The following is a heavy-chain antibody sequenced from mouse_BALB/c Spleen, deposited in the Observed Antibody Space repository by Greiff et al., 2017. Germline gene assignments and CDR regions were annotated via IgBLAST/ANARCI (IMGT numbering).Heavy chain of an antibody. CDR2: ISSGSSTT. Sequence: EVQVVESGGGLVQPGGSRKLSCAASGFTFSSFGMHWVRQAPEKGLEWVAYISSGSSTTYYADTVKGRFTISRDNAKNTLFLQMTSLRSEDTAMYYCARSPPGGCFDYWGQGTTLTVSS. CDR1: GFTFSSFG. CDR3: ARSPPGGCFDY. D-gene: IGHD1-1*02. J-gene: IGHJ2*01. V-gene: IGHV5-17*02.